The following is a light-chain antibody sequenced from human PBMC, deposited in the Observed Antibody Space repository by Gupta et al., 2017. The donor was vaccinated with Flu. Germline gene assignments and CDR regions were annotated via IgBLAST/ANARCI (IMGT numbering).Light chain of an antibody. CDR2: EVS. CDR1: SIDVGGHKF. CDR3: SSYTSSYEGYV. J-gene: IGLJ1*01. Sequence: QSALTQPASVSGSPGQSITISCTGTSIDVGGHKFVSWFQQHPGKVPKLMIYEVSNRPSGVSNRFSGSKSGNTASLTISGLQAEEEADYYCSSYTSSYEGYVFGTGTRVTVL. V-gene: IGLV2-14*01.